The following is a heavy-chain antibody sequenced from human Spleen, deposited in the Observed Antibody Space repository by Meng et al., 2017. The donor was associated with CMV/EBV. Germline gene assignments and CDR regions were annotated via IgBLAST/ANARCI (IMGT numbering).Heavy chain of an antibody. Sequence: GESLKISCAASGFTFSDYYMSWIRQAPGKGLEWVSYISSSGSTIYYADSVKGRFTISRDNAKNSLYLQMNSLRAEDTAVYYCARDQCRTNYYYYGMDVWGQGTTVTVSS. CDR3: ARDQCRTNYYYYGMDV. CDR2: ISSSGSTI. J-gene: IGHJ6*02. D-gene: IGHD6-19*01. CDR1: GFTFSDYY. V-gene: IGHV3-11*04.